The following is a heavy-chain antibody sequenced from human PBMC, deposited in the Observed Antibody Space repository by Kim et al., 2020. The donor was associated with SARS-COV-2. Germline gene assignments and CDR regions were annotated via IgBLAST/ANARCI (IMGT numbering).Heavy chain of an antibody. CDR3: ARETYYYDSSGYNGMDV. CDR1: GGSISSSSYY. CDR2: IYYSGST. J-gene: IGHJ6*02. V-gene: IGHV4-39*02. D-gene: IGHD3-22*01. Sequence: SETLSLTCTVSGGSISSSSYYWGWIRQPPGKGLEWIGSIYYSGSTYYNPSLKSRVTISVDTSKNQFSLKLSSVTAADTAVYYCARETYYYDSSGYNGMDVWGQGTTVTVSS.